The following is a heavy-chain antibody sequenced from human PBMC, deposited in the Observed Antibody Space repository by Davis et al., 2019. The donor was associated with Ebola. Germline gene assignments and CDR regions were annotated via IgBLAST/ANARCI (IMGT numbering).Heavy chain of an antibody. CDR1: GYTFTGYY. J-gene: IGHJ6*02. CDR2: INPNSGGT. V-gene: IGHV1-2*02. Sequence: SVTVSCQASGYTFTGYYMHWVRQAPGQGLEWMGWINPNSGGTNYAQKFQGRVTMTRDTSISTAYMELSRLRSDDTAVYYCARADYYYGSGSHYYYGMDVWGQGTTVTVSS. D-gene: IGHD3-10*01. CDR3: ARADYYYGSGSHYYYGMDV.